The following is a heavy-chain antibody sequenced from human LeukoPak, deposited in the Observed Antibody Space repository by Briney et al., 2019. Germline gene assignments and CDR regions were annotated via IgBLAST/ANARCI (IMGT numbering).Heavy chain of an antibody. D-gene: IGHD3-22*01. Sequence: SETLSLTCTVSGGSISSYYWSWIRQPPRKGLEWIGYIYYSGSTNYNPSLKSRVTISVDTSKNQFSLKLSSVTAADTAVYYCARLTGSSGYYYVWYFDYWGQGTLVTVSS. J-gene: IGHJ4*02. CDR2: IYYSGST. V-gene: IGHV4-59*01. CDR3: ARLTGSSGYYYVWYFDY. CDR1: GGSISSYY.